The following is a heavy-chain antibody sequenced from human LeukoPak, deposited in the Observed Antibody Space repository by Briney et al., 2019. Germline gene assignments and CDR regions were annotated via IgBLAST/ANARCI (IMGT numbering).Heavy chain of an antibody. CDR2: ISGSARNT. Sequence: GGSLRLSCAASGFTFSSYAMSWVRQAPGKGLEWVSAISGSARNTYYADSVKGRFTISRDNSKNTLYLQMNSLRAEDTAVYFCAKPAKTDYADYWGQGTLVTVSS. D-gene: IGHD1-14*01. CDR1: GFTFSSYA. CDR3: AKPAKTDYADY. V-gene: IGHV3-23*01. J-gene: IGHJ4*02.